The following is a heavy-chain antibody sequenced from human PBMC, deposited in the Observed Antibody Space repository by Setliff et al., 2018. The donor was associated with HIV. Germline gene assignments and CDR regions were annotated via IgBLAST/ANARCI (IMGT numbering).Heavy chain of an antibody. J-gene: IGHJ3*02. CDR1: GASFSDYY. D-gene: IGHD2-8*01. CDR2: INHSGST. V-gene: IGHV4-34*01. CDR3: ARGLDIVLMVYAIPDAFDI. Sequence: SETLSLTCAVYGASFSDYYWTWIRQSPGKGLEWIGEINHSGSTYYNPSLKSRVTISVDTSKNQFSLKLSSVTAADTAVYYCARGLDIVLMVYAIPDAFDIWGQGTMVTVS.